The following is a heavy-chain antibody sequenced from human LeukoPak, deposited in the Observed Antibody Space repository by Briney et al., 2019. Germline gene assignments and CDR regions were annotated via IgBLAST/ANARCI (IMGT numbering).Heavy chain of an antibody. CDR3: ARDFNGGRLVDY. Sequence: PSETLSLTCTVSGGSISDYYWSWIRQPAGKGLEWIGRIYTTGSTDYNPSLKSRVTMSVDTSKNQFSLKLSSVTAADTAVYYCARDFNGGRLVDYWGQGTLVTVSS. D-gene: IGHD2-8*01. J-gene: IGHJ4*02. CDR1: GGSISDYY. CDR2: IYTTGST. V-gene: IGHV4-4*07.